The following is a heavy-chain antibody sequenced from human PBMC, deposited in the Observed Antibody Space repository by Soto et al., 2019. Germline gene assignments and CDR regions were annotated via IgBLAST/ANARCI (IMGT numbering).Heavy chain of an antibody. CDR3: ARDIRARGYYYYYYGMDV. V-gene: IGHV3-23*01. CDR2: ISGSGGST. Sequence: EVQLLESGGGLVQPGGSLRLSCAASGFTFSSYAMSWVRQAPGKGLEWVSAISGSGGSTYYADSVKGRFTISRDNSKNTLYLQMNSLRAEDTAVYYCARDIRARGYYYYYYGMDVWGQGTTVTVSS. J-gene: IGHJ6*02. CDR1: GFTFSSYA.